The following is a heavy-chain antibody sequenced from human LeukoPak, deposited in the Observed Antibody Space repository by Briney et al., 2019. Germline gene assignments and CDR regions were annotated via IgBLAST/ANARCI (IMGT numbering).Heavy chain of an antibody. CDR2: INHSGST. CDR1: GGSFSGYY. CDR3: ARGKARAGKRVERAPFDY. J-gene: IGHJ4*02. Sequence: SETLSLTCAVYGGSFSGYYWSWLRQPPGKGLEWIGEINHSGSTNYNPSLKSRVTISVDTSKNQFSLKLSSVTAADTAVYYCARGKARAGKRVERAPFDYWGQGTLVTVSS. V-gene: IGHV4-34*01. D-gene: IGHD6-13*01.